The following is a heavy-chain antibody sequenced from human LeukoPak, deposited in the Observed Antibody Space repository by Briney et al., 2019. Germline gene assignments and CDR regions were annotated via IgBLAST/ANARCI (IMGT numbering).Heavy chain of an antibody. CDR1: GGSFSGYY. CDR3: ARGRGYYYGSGRGGNWFDP. J-gene: IGHJ5*02. Sequence: PSETLSLTCAVYGGSFSGYYWSWIRQPPGKGLEWIGEINHSGSTNYNPSLKSRVTISVDTSKNQFSLKLSSVTAADTAVYYCARGRGYYYGSGRGGNWFDPWGQGTLVTVSS. CDR2: INHSGST. V-gene: IGHV4-34*01. D-gene: IGHD3-10*01.